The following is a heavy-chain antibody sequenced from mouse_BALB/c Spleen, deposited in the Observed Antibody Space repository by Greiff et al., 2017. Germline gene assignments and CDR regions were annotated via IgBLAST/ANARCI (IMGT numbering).Heavy chain of an antibody. V-gene: IGHV5-6-4*01. CDR3: TRDTMIDY. CDR2: ISSGGSYT. CDR1: GFTFSSYT. D-gene: IGHD2-4*01. Sequence: EVNVVESGGGLVKPGGSLKLSCAASGFTFSSYTMSWVRQTPEKRLEWVATISSGGSYTYYPDSVKGRFTISRDNAKNTLYLQMSSLKSEDTAMYYCTRDTMIDYWGQGTTLTVSS. J-gene: IGHJ2*01.